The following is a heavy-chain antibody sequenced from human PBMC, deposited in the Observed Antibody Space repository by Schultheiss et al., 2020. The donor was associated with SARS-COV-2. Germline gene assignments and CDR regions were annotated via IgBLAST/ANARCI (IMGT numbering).Heavy chain of an antibody. CDR2: INHSGST. V-gene: IGHV4-34*01. CDR1: GGSFSGYY. J-gene: IGHJ5*02. Sequence: SETLSLTCAVYGGSFSGYYWSLIRQPPGKGLEWIGEINHSGSTNYNPSLKSRVTISVDTSKNQFSLKLSSVTAADTAVYYCARGGDYYDSSGYSGTRGWFDPWGQGTLVTVSS. CDR3: ARGGDYYDSSGYSGTRGWFDP. D-gene: IGHD3-22*01.